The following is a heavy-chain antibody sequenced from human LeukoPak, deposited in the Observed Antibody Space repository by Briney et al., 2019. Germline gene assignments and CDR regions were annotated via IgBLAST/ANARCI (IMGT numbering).Heavy chain of an antibody. CDR1: GYTLTELS. Sequence: ASVKVSCKVSGYTLTELSMHWVRQAPGKGLEWMGGFDPEDGETIYAQKSQGRVTMTEDTSTDTAYMELSSLRSEDTAVYYCARMGSYYDSSGYPYDALDIWGQGTLVTVSS. D-gene: IGHD3-22*01. CDR3: ARMGSYYDSSGYPYDALDI. V-gene: IGHV1-24*01. CDR2: FDPEDGET. J-gene: IGHJ3*02.